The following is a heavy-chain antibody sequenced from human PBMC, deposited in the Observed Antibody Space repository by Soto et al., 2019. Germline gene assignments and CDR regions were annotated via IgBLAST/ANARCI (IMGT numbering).Heavy chain of an antibody. CDR2: MNPINGAT. Sequence: QVQLVQSGAEVKQSGASVKVSCKASGYDFTAYDINWVRQASGQGREWMGWMNPINGATGSARRFPGSVSMTRTTATCAAYLESTSLRSGDSAVYYCGSWPSPRAPGGGTPYYYAMDFWGQGTKVTVSS. CDR1: GYDFTAYD. J-gene: IGHJ6*02. V-gene: IGHV1-8*02. D-gene: IGHD2-15*01. CDR3: GSWPSPRAPGGGTPYYYAMDF.